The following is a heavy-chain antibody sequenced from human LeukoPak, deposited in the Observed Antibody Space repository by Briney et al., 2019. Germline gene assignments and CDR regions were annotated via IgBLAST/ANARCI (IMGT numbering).Heavy chain of an antibody. Sequence: STSGVGVGWIRQPPEKALEWLALIYWNDDKRYSPSLKSRLTITKDTSKNQAVLTMTNMDPVDTATYYCAHSIAVAVDYWGQGTLVTVSS. V-gene: IGHV2-5*01. CDR1: STSGVG. CDR3: AHSIAVAVDY. D-gene: IGHD6-19*01. J-gene: IGHJ4*02. CDR2: IYWNDDK.